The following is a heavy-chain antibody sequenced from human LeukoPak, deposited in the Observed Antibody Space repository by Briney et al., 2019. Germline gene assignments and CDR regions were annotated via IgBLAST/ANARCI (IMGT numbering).Heavy chain of an antibody. V-gene: IGHV4-30-4*01. Sequence: PSETLSLTCTVSGGSISSGDYYWSWIRQPPGKGLEWIGYIYYSGSTYYNPSLKSRVTISVDTSKNQFSLKLSSVTAADTAVYYCARRGFGCSSTSCRSGWFGYWGQGTLVTVSS. D-gene: IGHD2-2*01. CDR3: ARRGFGCSSTSCRSGWFGY. CDR2: IYYSGST. CDR1: GGSISSGDYY. J-gene: IGHJ4*02.